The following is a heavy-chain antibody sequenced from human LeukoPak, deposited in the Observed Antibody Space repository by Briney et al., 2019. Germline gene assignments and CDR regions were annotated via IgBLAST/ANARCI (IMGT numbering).Heavy chain of an antibody. J-gene: IGHJ4*02. V-gene: IGHV3-53*01. D-gene: IGHD4/OR15-4a*01. Sequence: GGSLRLSCAASGFTFSTYGIHWVCQAPGKGLEWVSFIYSGGSTHYSDSVKGRFTISRDNSKNTLYLQMNSLRAEDTAVYYCARRAGAYSHPYDYWGQGTLVTVSS. CDR1: GFTFSTYG. CDR2: IYSGGST. CDR3: ARRAGAYSHPYDY.